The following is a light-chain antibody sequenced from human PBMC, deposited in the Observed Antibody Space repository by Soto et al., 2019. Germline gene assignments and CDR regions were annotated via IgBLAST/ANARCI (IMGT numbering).Light chain of an antibody. CDR2: AAS. CDR1: QGISSY. Sequence: DIQLTQSPSFLSASVGDRVTITCRASQGISSYLAWYQKKPGKAPKLLMYAASTLQSGVPSRFSGSGSGTEFTLTISSLQPEDFAVYYCHQYGLSPRHPFGQGTKLEIK. CDR3: HQYGLSPRHP. V-gene: IGKV1-9*01. J-gene: IGKJ2*01.